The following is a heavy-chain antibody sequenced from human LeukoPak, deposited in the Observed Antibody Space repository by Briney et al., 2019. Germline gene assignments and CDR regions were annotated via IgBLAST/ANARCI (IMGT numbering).Heavy chain of an antibody. CDR3: ARFYSGYGNYYYYMDV. J-gene: IGHJ6*03. CDR1: GYTFTGYY. D-gene: IGHD5-12*01. V-gene: IGHV1-2*02. Sequence: GASVKVSCKPSGYTFTGYYIQWVRQAPGQGLEWMGWINPQSGGTNYAQKFQGRVTMTRDTSTSTVYMELSSLRSEDTAVYYCARFYSGYGNYYYYMDVWGKGTTVTVSS. CDR2: INPQSGGT.